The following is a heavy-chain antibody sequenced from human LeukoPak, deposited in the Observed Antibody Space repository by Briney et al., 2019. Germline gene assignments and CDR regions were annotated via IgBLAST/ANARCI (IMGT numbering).Heavy chain of an antibody. Sequence: ASVKVSCKASGYTFTGYYMHWVRQAPGQGLKWMGRSNPNSGGTNYAQKFQGRVTMTRDTSISTAYMELSRLRSDDTAVYYCARSRMDTAMVANDAFDIWGQGTMVTVSS. D-gene: IGHD5-18*01. CDR2: SNPNSGGT. J-gene: IGHJ3*02. CDR3: ARSRMDTAMVANDAFDI. V-gene: IGHV1-2*06. CDR1: GYTFTGYY.